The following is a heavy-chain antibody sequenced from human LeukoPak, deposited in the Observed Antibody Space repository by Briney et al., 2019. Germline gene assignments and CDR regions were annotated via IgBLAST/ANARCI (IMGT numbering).Heavy chain of an antibody. CDR3: AREEYCSSTSCYYYYGMDV. CDR2: MNPNSGNT. D-gene: IGHD2-2*01. Sequence: GASVKVSCKASGYTFTSYDINWVRQATGQGLEWMGWMNPNSGNTGYAQKFQGRVTMTRNTSTSTAYMELSSLRSEDTAVYYCAREEYCSSTSCYYYYGMDVWGQGTTVTVSS. V-gene: IGHV1-8*02. CDR1: GYTFTSYD. J-gene: IGHJ6*02.